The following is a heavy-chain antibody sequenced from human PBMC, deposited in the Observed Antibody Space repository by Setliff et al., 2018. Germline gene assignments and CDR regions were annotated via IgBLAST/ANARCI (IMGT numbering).Heavy chain of an antibody. V-gene: IGHV1-3*01. CDR1: GYTFTAYD. CDR3: VRGQTVGPNSGKDY. Sequence: ASVKVSCKASGYTFTAYDIHWMRQAPGQSLEWMGWINGVNGNTKYSQNFQGRVTFTSDTSANTAFMELSSLRSEDSSMYYCVRGQTVGPNSGKDYWGQGTLVTVSS. D-gene: IGHD1-26*01. CDR2: INGVNGNT. J-gene: IGHJ4*02.